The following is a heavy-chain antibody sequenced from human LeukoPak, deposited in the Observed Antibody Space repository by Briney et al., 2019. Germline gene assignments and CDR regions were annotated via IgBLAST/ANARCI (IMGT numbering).Heavy chain of an antibody. CDR1: GFTFSSYA. V-gene: IGHV3-23*01. CDR3: AKQNTMTTLLYYYGMDV. Sequence: GGSLRLSCAASGFTFSSYAMSWVRQAPGKGLEWVSAISGSGGSTYYADSVKGRFTISRDNSKNTLYLQMNSLRAEDTAVYYCAKQNTMTTLLYYYGMDVWGQGTTVTVS. D-gene: IGHD3-22*01. CDR2: ISGSGGST. J-gene: IGHJ6*02.